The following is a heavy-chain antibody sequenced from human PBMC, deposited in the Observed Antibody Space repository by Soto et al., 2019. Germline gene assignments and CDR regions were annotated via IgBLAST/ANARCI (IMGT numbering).Heavy chain of an antibody. CDR1: GFTFSSYA. CDR2: ISYDGSNK. J-gene: IGHJ4*02. D-gene: IGHD3-10*01. Sequence: QVPLVESGGGVVQPGRSLRLSCAASGFTFSSYAMHWVRQAPGKGLEWVAVISYDGSNKYYADSVKGRFTISRDNSKNTLYLQMNSLRAEDTAVYYCARGTGSSLWGQGTLVTVSS. CDR3: ARGTGSSL. V-gene: IGHV3-30-3*01.